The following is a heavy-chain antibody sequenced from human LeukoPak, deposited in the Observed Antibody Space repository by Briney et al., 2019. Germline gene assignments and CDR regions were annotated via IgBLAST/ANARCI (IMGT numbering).Heavy chain of an antibody. CDR2: INPNSDYT. CDR3: AVAPGNY. CDR1: GYTFTDYY. V-gene: IGHV1-2*02. J-gene: IGHJ4*02. D-gene: IGHD3-10*01. Sequence: ASVRVSCKASGYTFTDYYIHWVRQAPGQGLEWMGWINPNSDYTFYAQKFQGRVTLTRDTSISTVYMELTTLTSDDTALYYCAVAPGNYWGQGTLVSVSA.